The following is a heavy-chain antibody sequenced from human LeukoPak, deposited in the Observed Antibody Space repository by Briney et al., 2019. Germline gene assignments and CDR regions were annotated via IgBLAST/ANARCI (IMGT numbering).Heavy chain of an antibody. J-gene: IGHJ4*02. D-gene: IGHD3-10*01. CDR1: GGSISSYNYY. CDR2: IYYSGST. V-gene: IGHV4-39*01. CDR3: ATMVRGAQTGPQYFDY. Sequence: SETLSLTCTVSGGSISSYNYYWGWIRQPPGKGLEWIGSIYYSGSTYYNPSLKSRVTISVDTSKNQFSLKLSSVTAADTAVYYCATMVRGAQTGPQYFDYWGQGTLVTVSS.